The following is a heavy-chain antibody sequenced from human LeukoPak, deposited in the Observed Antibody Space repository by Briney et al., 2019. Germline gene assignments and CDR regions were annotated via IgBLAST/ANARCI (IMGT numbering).Heavy chain of an antibody. V-gene: IGHV1-2*02. CDR1: GYTFTDFY. Sequence: ASVKVSCKTSGYTFTDFYLFWVRQAPGQGPEWMGWINPRTGDTKYAEKFLGRVTMTRDTSMTTAYMDLYSLRSDDTAVYFCATGLGYYDSTIRDWGQGTLVTVSS. CDR3: ATGLGYYDSTIRD. D-gene: IGHD3-22*01. CDR2: INPRTGDT. J-gene: IGHJ4*01.